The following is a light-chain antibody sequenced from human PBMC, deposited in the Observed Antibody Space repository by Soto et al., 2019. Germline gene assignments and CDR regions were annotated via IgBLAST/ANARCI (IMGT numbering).Light chain of an antibody. Sequence: DIQMTQSPSSLSTSVGDRVTITCRASQAINNYLAWYQQKPGKVPELLIYVASVLQSGVPSRFSGSGSGTDFTLTISSLQPEDVATYYCQKYNSAPPTFGQGTRVEIK. CDR1: QAINNY. CDR3: QKYNSAPPT. J-gene: IGKJ1*01. CDR2: VAS. V-gene: IGKV1-27*01.